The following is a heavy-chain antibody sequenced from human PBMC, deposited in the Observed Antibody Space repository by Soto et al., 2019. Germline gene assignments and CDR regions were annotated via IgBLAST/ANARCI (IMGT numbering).Heavy chain of an antibody. D-gene: IGHD2-21*02. CDR1: GYTFTSYY. CDR3: ARDRHTEAHCGGDCYAFDI. Sequence: ASVKVSCKASGYTFTSYYMHWVRQAPGQGLEWMGIINPSGGSTSYAQKFQGRVTMTRDTSTSTVYMELSSLRSEDTAVYYCARDRHTEAHCGGDCYAFDIWGQGTMATV. CDR2: INPSGGST. V-gene: IGHV1-46*01. J-gene: IGHJ3*02.